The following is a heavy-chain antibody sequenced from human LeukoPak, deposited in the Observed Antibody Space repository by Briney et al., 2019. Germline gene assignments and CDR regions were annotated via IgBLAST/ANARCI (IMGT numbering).Heavy chain of an antibody. CDR3: ARDSPPYSSSPYYYYGMDV. D-gene: IGHD6-13*01. CDR2: IIPILGIA. J-gene: IGHJ6*02. V-gene: IGHV1-69*04. Sequence: XWVRQAXGQGLEWMGRIIPILGIANYAQKFQGRVTITADKSTSTAYMELSSLRSEDTAVYYCARDSPPYSSSPYYYYGMDVWGQGTTVTVSS.